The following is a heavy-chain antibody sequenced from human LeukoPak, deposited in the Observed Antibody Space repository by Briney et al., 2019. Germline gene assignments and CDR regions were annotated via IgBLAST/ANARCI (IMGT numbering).Heavy chain of an antibody. V-gene: IGHV1-46*01. CDR2: LNPSSGST. J-gene: IGHJ4*02. D-gene: IGHD5-12*01. CDR3: ARGGGYDYHFDY. Sequence: ASVKVSCKASGYAFTSYYMHWVRQAPGQGLEWMGILNPSSGSTTYAQKFQGRVTITADESTSTAYMELSSLRSEDTAVYYCARGGGYDYHFDYWGQGTLVTVSS. CDR1: GYAFTSYY.